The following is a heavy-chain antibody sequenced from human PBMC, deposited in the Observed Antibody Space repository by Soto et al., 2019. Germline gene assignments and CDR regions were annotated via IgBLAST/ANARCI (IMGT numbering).Heavy chain of an antibody. D-gene: IGHD6-13*01. J-gene: IGHJ4*02. V-gene: IGHV1-46*03. CDR2: INPSGGST. CDR1: GFTFTSYY. Sequence: ASVKVSCKASGFTFTSYYMHWVRQAPGQGLEWMGIINPSGGSTTYAQKFQGRVTMTRDTSTSTVYMELSSLRSEDTAVYYCARGRVAAAGIDYWGQGTLVTVSS. CDR3: ARGRVAAAGIDY.